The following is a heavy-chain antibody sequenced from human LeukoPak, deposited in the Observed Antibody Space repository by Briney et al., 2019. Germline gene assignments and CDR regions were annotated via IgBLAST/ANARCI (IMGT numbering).Heavy chain of an antibody. CDR1: GYTFTSYD. CDR3: ARTPPNWGADY. Sequence: ASVKVSCTASGYTFTSYDFNWVRQATGQRPEWMGWMSPNSGNTGYAQKFQGRVTMTRDTSIGTAYLELSSLKSEDTAVYYCARTPPNWGADYWGQGTLVTVSS. V-gene: IGHV1-8*01. J-gene: IGHJ4*02. D-gene: IGHD7-27*01. CDR2: MSPNSGNT.